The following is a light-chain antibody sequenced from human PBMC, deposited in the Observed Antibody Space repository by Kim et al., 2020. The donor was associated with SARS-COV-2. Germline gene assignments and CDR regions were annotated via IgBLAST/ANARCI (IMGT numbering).Light chain of an antibody. CDR3: QVWDSGTNF. J-gene: IGLJ1*01. CDR1: KLGDRY. V-gene: IGLV3-1*01. Sequence: VSPGQTASITCSGDKLGDRYAAWYQQKPGQSPVLVIYQDTKRPSGIPERFSGSNSGNTATLTISGTQAMDEADYYCQVWDSGTNFFGTGTKVTVL. CDR2: QDT.